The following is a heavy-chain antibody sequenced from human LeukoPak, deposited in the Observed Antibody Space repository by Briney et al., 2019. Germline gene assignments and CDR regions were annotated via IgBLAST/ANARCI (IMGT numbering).Heavy chain of an antibody. J-gene: IGHJ4*02. D-gene: IGHD3-22*01. CDR3: TAYYYGSSGYYN. V-gene: IGHV3-15*05. CDR1: GFTFSNAW. CDR2: IKSETDGGTS. Sequence: GGSLRLSCAASGFTFSNAWMSWVRQAPGKGLEWVGRIKSETDGGTSDYAAPVKGRFTISRDDSKNTLYLQMNSLKTEDTAMYSCTAYYYGSSGYYNWGQGTLVTVSS.